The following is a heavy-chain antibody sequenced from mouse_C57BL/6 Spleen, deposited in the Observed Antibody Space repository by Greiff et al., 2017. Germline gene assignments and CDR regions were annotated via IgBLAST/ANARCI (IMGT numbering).Heavy chain of an antibody. V-gene: IGHV1-80*01. CDR2: IYPGDGDT. Sequence: QVQLQQSGAELVKPGASVKISCKASGYAFSSYWMNWVKQRPGKGLEWIGQIYPGDGDTNYNVKFKGKATLTADKSSSTAYMQLSSLTSEDSAVYFCAREYGSTLDFDVWGTGTTVTVSS. J-gene: IGHJ1*03. CDR1: GYAFSSYW. D-gene: IGHD1-1*01. CDR3: AREYGSTLDFDV.